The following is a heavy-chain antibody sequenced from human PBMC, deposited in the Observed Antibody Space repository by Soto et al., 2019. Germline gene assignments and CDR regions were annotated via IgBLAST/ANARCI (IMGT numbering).Heavy chain of an antibody. CDR3: ARVTGGGVEAWVCYGVDA. V-gene: IGHV4-59*01. J-gene: IGHJ6*02. CDR2: IYYSGST. D-gene: IGHD1-26*01. CDR1: GGSISSYY. Sequence: TLSLSCTVSGGSISSYYWSWIRQPPGKGLAWIGYIYYSGSTNYNPSLKSRVTISVDTSKNQFSLKLSSVTAADTAVYDCARVTGGGVEAWVCYGVDAWGQGTSVSV.